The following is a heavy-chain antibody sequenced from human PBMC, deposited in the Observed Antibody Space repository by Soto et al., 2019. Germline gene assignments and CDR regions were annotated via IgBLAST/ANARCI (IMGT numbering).Heavy chain of an antibody. CDR1: GFTVSSNY. D-gene: IGHD1-26*01. Sequence: PGGSLRLSCAASGFTVSSNYMSWVRQAPGKGLEWVSVIYSGGSTYYADSVKGRFTISRDNSKNTLYLQMNSLRAEDTAVYYCARVGATTGGLRRGFTYFDYWGQGTLVTVSS. V-gene: IGHV3-53*01. CDR2: IYSGGST. J-gene: IGHJ4*02. CDR3: ARVGATTGGLRRGFTYFDY.